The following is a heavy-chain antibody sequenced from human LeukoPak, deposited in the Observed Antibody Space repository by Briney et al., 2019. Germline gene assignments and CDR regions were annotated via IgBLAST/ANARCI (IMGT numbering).Heavy chain of an antibody. CDR3: AGGTVDTAMVYYFDY. CDR1: GGTLSSYA. D-gene: IGHD5-18*01. CDR2: IIPIFGTA. V-gene: IGHV1-69*05. J-gene: IGHJ4*02. Sequence: GASVKVSCKASGGTLSSYAISWVRQAPGQGLEWMGGIIPIFGTANYAQKLQGRVTITTDESTSTAYMELSSLRSEDTAVYYCAGGTVDTAMVYYFDYWGQGTLVTVSS.